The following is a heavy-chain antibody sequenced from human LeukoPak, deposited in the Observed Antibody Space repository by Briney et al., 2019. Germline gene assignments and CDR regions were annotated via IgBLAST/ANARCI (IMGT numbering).Heavy chain of an antibody. J-gene: IGHJ4*02. V-gene: IGHV3-11*01. CDR1: GFTFSSYW. D-gene: IGHD2-15*01. Sequence: GGSLRLSCAASGFTFSSYWMSWIRQAPGKGLEWVSYISSSGSTIYYADSVKGRFTISRDNAKNSLYLQMNSLRAEDTAVYYCAYSATTRLFDYWGQGTLVTVSS. CDR3: AYSATTRLFDY. CDR2: ISSSGSTI.